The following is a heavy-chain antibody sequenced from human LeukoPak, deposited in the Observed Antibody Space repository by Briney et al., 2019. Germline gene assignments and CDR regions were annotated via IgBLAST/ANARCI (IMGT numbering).Heavy chain of an antibody. Sequence: GGSLRLSCAASGFTFSSYGMHWVRQAPGKGLEWVALISYDGSHKYYADSVKGRFTISRDNAKNSLYLQMNSLRAEDTAVYYCARDGPLSRIAARNFDYWGQGTLVTVSS. D-gene: IGHD6-6*01. J-gene: IGHJ4*02. CDR2: ISYDGSHK. CDR3: ARDGPLSRIAARNFDY. CDR1: GFTFSSYG. V-gene: IGHV3-30*03.